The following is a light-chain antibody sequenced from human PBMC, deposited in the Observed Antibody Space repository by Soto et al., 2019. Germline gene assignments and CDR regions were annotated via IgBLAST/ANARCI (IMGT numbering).Light chain of an antibody. J-gene: IGKJ5*01. CDR3: QQYGSSPIT. Sequence: VLTQPPATVSVSAGEGATLSCRASQNIGSNLAWYQQRSGQAPRLLIYGASKRATGVPAKFSGSGSGTEFTLTISSLQSEDFAVYYCQQYGSSPITFGQGRRLENK. CDR2: GAS. V-gene: IGKV3-15*01. CDR1: QNIGSN.